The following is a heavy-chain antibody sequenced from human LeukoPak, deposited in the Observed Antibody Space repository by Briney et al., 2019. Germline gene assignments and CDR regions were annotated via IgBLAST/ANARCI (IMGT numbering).Heavy chain of an antibody. J-gene: IGHJ6*03. CDR1: GYTFTSYD. CDR3: ARDRGVDYCSGGSCSHYYYYMDV. D-gene: IGHD2-15*01. CDR2: INPNSGDT. V-gene: IGHV1-2*02. Sequence: GASVKVSCKASGYTFTSYDINWVRQAPGQGLEWMGWINPNSGDTNYAQKFQGRVTMTRDTSISTAYMELSRLRSDDTAVYYCARDRGVDYCSGGSCSHYYYYMDVWGKGTTVTISS.